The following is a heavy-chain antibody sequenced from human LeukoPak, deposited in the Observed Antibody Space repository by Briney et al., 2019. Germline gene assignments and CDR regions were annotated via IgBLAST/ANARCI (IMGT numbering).Heavy chain of an antibody. J-gene: IGHJ4*02. D-gene: IGHD5-12*01. V-gene: IGHV3-21*01. Sequence: KTGGSLRLSCAASGFTFSSYSMNWVRQAPGKGLEWVSSISSSSSYIYYADSVKGRSTISRDNAKNSLYLQMNSLRAEDTAVYYCARGLNSGYDSGGYWGQGTLVTVSS. CDR3: ARGLNSGYDSGGY. CDR1: GFTFSSYS. CDR2: ISSSSSYI.